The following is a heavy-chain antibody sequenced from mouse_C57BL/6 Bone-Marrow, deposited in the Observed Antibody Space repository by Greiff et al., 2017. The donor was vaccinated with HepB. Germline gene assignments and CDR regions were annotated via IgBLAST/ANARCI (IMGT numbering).Heavy chain of an antibody. CDR2: INSDGGST. CDR3: ARQKSYYSYDWFAY. V-gene: IGHV5-2*01. D-gene: IGHD2-12*01. J-gene: IGHJ3*01. Sequence: EVKLMDSGGGLVQPGESLKLSCESNEYEFPSHDMSWVRQTPEKRLELVAAINSDGGSTYYPDTMERRFIISRDNTKKTLYLQMSSLRSEDTALYYCARQKSYYSYDWFAYWGQGTLVTVSA. CDR1: EYEFPSHD.